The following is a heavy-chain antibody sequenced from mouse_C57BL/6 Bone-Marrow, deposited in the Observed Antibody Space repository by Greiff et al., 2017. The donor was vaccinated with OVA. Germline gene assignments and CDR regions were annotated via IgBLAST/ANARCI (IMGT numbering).Heavy chain of an antibody. CDR2: IDPSDSYT. CDR1: GYTFTSYW. Sequence: VQLQQPGAELVRPGTSVKLSCKASGYTFTSYWMHWVKQRPGQGLEWIGVIDPSDSYTNYNQKFKGKATLTVDTSSSTAYMQLSSLTSEDSAVYYCASYYYGSRHFDYWGQGTTLTVSS. D-gene: IGHD1-1*01. CDR3: ASYYYGSRHFDY. J-gene: IGHJ2*01. V-gene: IGHV1-59*01.